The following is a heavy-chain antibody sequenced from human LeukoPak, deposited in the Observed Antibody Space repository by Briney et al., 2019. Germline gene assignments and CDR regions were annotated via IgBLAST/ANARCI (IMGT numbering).Heavy chain of an antibody. CDR1: GFTFSSYS. CDR2: ISGSGGST. Sequence: GGSLRLSCAASGFTFSSYSMNWVRQAPGKGLEWVSAISGSGGSTYYADSVKGRFTISRDNSKNTLYLQMNSLRAEDTAVYYCAKFLQIQVGATFFDYWGQGTLVTVSS. V-gene: IGHV3-23*01. CDR3: AKFLQIQVGATFFDY. J-gene: IGHJ4*02. D-gene: IGHD1-26*01.